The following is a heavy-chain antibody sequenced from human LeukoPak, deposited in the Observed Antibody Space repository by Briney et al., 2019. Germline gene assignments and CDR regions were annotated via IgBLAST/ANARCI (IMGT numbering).Heavy chain of an antibody. Sequence: GGSLRLSCAASGFTFDDYAMHWVRQAPGKGLEWVSGISWNSGSIGYADSVKGRFTISRDNAKNSLYLQMNSLRAEDTALYYCAKVGNPTNGVPGRFDPWGQGTLVTVSS. J-gene: IGHJ5*02. D-gene: IGHD2-8*01. V-gene: IGHV3-9*01. CDR2: ISWNSGSI. CDR1: GFTFDDYA. CDR3: AKVGNPTNGVPGRFDP.